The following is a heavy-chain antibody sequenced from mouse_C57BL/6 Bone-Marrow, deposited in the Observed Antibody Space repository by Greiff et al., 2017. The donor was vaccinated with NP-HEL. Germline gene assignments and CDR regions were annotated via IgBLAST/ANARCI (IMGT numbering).Heavy chain of an antibody. J-gene: IGHJ1*03. CDR2: IYPGSGNT. CDR3: ARVRTTIVSHWYFDV. V-gene: IGHV1-76*01. CDR1: GYTFTDYY. Sequence: QLKESGAELVRPGASVKLSCKASGYTFTDYYINWVKQRPGQGLEWIARIYPGSGNTYYNEKFKGKATLTAEKSSSTAYMQLSSLTSEDSAVYFCARVRTTIVSHWYFDVWGTGTTVTVSS. D-gene: IGHD2-5*01.